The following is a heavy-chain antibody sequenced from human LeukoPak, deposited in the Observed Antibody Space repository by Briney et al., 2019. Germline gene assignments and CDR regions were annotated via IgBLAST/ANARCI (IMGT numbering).Heavy chain of an antibody. CDR2: MNPNSGNT. J-gene: IGHJ6*03. V-gene: IGHV1-8*01. Sequence: ASVKVSCKASGYTFTSYDINWVRQAPGQGVEWMGWMNPNSGNTGYAQKFQGRVTITRNTSISTAYIELSSLRSEHTAVYYRATGGPGYFDWLLQPYYYYYMDVWGKGTTVTVSS. CDR3: ATGGPGYFDWLLQPYYYYYMDV. D-gene: IGHD3-9*01. CDR1: GYTFTSYD.